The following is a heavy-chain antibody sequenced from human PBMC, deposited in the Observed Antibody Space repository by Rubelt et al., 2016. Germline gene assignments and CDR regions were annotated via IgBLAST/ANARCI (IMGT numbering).Heavy chain of an antibody. J-gene: IGHJ5*02. CDR3: ARRMGYCSSTSCYSGWFDP. Sequence: QVQLQQWGAGLLKPSETLSLTCAVYGGSFSGYYWSWIRQPPGKGLEWIGEINHSGSTNYNPSLKCRVTIAGETSKNQFALKLSSVTAADTAVYYCARRMGYCSSTSCYSGWFDPWGQGTLVTVSS. CDR2: INHSGST. D-gene: IGHD2-2*01. V-gene: IGHV4-34*01. CDR1: GGSFSGYY.